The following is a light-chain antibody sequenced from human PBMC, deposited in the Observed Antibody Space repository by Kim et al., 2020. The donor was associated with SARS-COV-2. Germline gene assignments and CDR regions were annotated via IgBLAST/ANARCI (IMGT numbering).Light chain of an antibody. CDR2: GKN. J-gene: IGLJ2*01. Sequence: SSELTQDPAVSVALGQTVRITCRGDSLRSYYATWFQQKAGQAPALAVYGKNNRPSGIPDRFSGSSSGNTASLTITGAQADDEADYYCMSRGTSGAVVFGGGTKLTVL. CDR1: SLRSYY. V-gene: IGLV3-19*01. CDR3: MSRGTSGAVV.